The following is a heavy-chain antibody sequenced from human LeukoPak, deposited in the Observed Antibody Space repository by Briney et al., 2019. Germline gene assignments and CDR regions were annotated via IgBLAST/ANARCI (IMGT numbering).Heavy chain of an antibody. D-gene: IGHD3-3*01. Sequence: GGSLRLSCAASGFTFSSYSMNWVRQAPGKGLEWVSSISSSSSYIYYADSVKGRFTISRDNSKNTLYLQMNSLRAEDTAVYYCARDFWSGYSYYMDVWGKGTTVTVSS. CDR3: ARDFWSGYSYYMDV. CDR2: ISSSSSYI. CDR1: GFTFSSYS. J-gene: IGHJ6*03. V-gene: IGHV3-21*01.